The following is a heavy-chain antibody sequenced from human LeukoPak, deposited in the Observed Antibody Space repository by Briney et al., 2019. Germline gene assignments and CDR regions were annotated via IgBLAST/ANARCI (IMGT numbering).Heavy chain of an antibody. J-gene: IGHJ4*02. V-gene: IGHV1-2*02. CDR1: GYTFTGYY. CDR3: ARVRLWFGELFFDY. CDR2: INPNSGGT. D-gene: IGHD3-10*01. Sequence: ASVKVSCKASGYTFTGYYMHWVRQAPGQGLEWMGWINPNSGGTNYAQKFQGRVTMTRDTSISTAYMELSRLRSDDTAVYYCARVRLWFGELFFDYWGQGTLVTVSS.